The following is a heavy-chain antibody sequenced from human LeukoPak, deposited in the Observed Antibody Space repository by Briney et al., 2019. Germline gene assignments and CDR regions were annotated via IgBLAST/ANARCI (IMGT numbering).Heavy chain of an antibody. CDR2: INTNTGNP. V-gene: IGHV7-4-1*02. D-gene: IGHD3-10*01. CDR1: GYTFTSYA. J-gene: IGHJ4*02. Sequence: GASVKVSCKASGYTFTSYAMNWVRQAPGQGLEWMGWINTNTGNPTYAQGFTGRFVFSLDTSVSTAYLQISSLQAEDTAVYYCARAGYYYATREYYFDYWGQGTLVTVSS. CDR3: ARAGYYYATREYYFDY.